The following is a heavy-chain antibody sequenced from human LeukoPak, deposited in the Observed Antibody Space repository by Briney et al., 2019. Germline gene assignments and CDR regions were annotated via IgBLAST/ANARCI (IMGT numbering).Heavy chain of an antibody. D-gene: IGHD3-16*02. V-gene: IGHV1-3*01. CDR2: INAGNGNT. CDR1: GYTFTSYA. Sequence: ASVKVSCKASGYTFTSYAMHWVRQAPGQRLEWMGWINAGNGNTKYSQKFQGRVTITRDTSASTAYMELSSLRSEDTAVYYCARSAYYDYVWGSYRYGGFDYWGQGTLVTVSS. CDR3: ARSAYYDYVWGSYRYGGFDY. J-gene: IGHJ4*02.